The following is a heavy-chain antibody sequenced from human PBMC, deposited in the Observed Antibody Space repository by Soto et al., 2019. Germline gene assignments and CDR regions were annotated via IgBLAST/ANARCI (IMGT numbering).Heavy chain of an antibody. CDR2: MSYSGST. D-gene: IGHD2-2*01. V-gene: IGHV4-31*02. CDR3: ARGSFSSSSSWFDP. Sequence: WTWIRQPPGKGLEWVGYMSYSGSTYYSPSLSNRVSISIDTTKNQFSLKMDSVTAADTSVYYCARGSFSSSSSWFDPWGRGILVTVSS. J-gene: IGHJ5*02.